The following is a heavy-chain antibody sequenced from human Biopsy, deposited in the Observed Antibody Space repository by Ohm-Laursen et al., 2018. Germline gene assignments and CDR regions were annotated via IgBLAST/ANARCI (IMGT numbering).Heavy chain of an antibody. Sequence: SETLSLTCTVSGGSISSDYWSWIRQTPGKGLEWIGYIYYSGSTNYNPSLKSRVTISVDTSKNQFSLRLNSVTAADTAVYYCARATNSTGWPYYYFYSMDVWGQGTTVTVSS. CDR3: ARATNSTGWPYYYFYSMDV. CDR2: IYYSGST. CDR1: GGSISSDY. J-gene: IGHJ6*02. D-gene: IGHD2/OR15-2a*01. V-gene: IGHV4-59*01.